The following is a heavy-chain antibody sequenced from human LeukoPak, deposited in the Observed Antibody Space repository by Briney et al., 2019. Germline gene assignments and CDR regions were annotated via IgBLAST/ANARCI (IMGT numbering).Heavy chain of an antibody. CDR3: ARGGPNGDPDY. D-gene: IGHD4-17*01. J-gene: IGHJ4*02. V-gene: IGHV3-72*01. CDR2: VRIKANGYTT. Sequence: PGGSLRLSCAASGFTFSKYWMNWVRQAPGKGLEWVGRVRIKANGYTTEYAASVKGRFTISRDDSKNSLYLQMNSLETEDTAVYYCARGGPNGDPDYWGQGTLVTVSS. CDR1: GFTFSKYW.